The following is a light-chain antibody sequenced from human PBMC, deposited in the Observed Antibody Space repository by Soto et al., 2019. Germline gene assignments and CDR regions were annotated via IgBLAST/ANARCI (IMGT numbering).Light chain of an antibody. CDR2: DVS. CDR3: SSYTCSSSVI. J-gene: IGLJ2*01. CDR1: SSDIGGYNY. V-gene: IGLV2-14*03. Sequence: QSALTQPASVSGSPGQAITIYCTGTSSDIGGYNYVSWYQLHKGKPPKLMIYDVSIRPSGVSNRFSGSKSGNTASLTISGLQADDETDYYCSSYTCSSSVIFGGVTKVTVL.